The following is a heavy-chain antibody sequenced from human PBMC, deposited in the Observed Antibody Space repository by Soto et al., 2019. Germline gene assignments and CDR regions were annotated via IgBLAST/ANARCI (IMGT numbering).Heavy chain of an antibody. J-gene: IGHJ6*02. CDR1: GGTFSSYA. CDR3: ARRLRAVTYYYCGMDV. CDR2: IIPIFGTA. V-gene: IGHV1-69*01. D-gene: IGHD2-21*02. Sequence: QVQLVQSGAEVKKPGSSVKVSCKASGGTFSSYAISWVRQAPGQGLEWMGGIIPIFGTANYAQKFQGRVTITADESTSTAYMELSSLRSEDTAVYYCARRLRAVTYYYCGMDVWGQGTTVTVSS.